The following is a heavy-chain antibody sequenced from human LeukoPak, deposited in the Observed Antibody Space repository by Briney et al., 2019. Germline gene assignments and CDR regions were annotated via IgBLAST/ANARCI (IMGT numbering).Heavy chain of an antibody. CDR2: IYHSGST. CDR1: GYSISSGYY. CDR3: ASPPISSGHDAFDI. J-gene: IGHJ3*02. V-gene: IGHV4-38-2*02. D-gene: IGHD6-19*01. Sequence: SETLSLTCTVAGYSISSGYYWGWIRQPPGKGLEWIGSIYHSGSTYYNPSLKSRVTISVDTSKNQFSLKLSSVTAADTAVYYCASPPISSGHDAFDIWGQGTMVTVSS.